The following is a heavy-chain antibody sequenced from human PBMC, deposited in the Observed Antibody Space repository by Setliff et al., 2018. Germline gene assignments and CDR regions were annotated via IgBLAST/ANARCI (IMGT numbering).Heavy chain of an antibody. V-gene: IGHV7-4-1*02. CDR1: GYTFTSYA. CDR2: IHTNTGNP. J-gene: IGHJ4*02. Sequence: ASVKVSCKASGYTFTSYAMNWVRQAPGQGLEWMGWIHTNTGNPTCAQGFAGRFVFSLDTSVSTAYLQITSLKAEDTAVYYCARVIPYYFDSWGQGTLVTVSS. CDR3: ARVIPYYFDS.